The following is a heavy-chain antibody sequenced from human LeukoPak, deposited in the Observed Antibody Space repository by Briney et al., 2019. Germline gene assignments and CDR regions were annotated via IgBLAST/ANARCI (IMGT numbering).Heavy chain of an antibody. V-gene: IGHV3-11*01. CDR1: GFTFTDYY. CDR3: GRDFGLVGTKRSFEL. J-gene: IGHJ3*01. Sequence: PGGSLRLSCAASGFTFTDYYMGWIRQAPGKGLEWLSYISGSGTTIFYADSVKGRFTISRDNAKNSVDLQMNSLRAEDTAVYYCGRDFGLVGTKRSFELWGQGTMVTVSS. CDR2: ISGSGTTI. D-gene: IGHD1-7*01.